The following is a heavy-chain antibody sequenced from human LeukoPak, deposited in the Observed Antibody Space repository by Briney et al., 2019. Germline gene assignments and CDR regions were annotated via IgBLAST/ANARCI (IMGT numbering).Heavy chain of an antibody. D-gene: IGHD3-3*01. CDR1: GFTFSSYG. CDR3: ARYITIFGVVIHYDAFDI. V-gene: IGHV3-30*19. CDR2: ISYDGSNK. J-gene: IGHJ3*02. Sequence: GGSLRLSRAASGFTFSSYGMHWVRQAPGKGLEWVAVISYDGSNKYYADSVKGRFTISRDNSKNTLYLQMNSLRAEDTAVYYCARYITIFGVVIHYDAFDIWGQGTMVTVSS.